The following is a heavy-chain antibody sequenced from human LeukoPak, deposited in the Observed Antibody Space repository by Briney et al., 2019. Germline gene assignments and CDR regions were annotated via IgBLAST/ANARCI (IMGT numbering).Heavy chain of an antibody. CDR2: INPNSGGT. CDR3: ARGSGYFDWLSPYYYYGMDV. V-gene: IGHV1-2*02. CDR1: GYTFTGYY. Sequence: ASVTVSCKASGYTFTGYYMHCVRQAPGQGLEWMGWINPNSGGTNYAQKFQGRVTMTRDTSISTAYMELSRLRSDDTAVYYCARGSGYFDWLSPYYYYGMDVWGQGTTVTVSS. D-gene: IGHD3-9*01. J-gene: IGHJ6*02.